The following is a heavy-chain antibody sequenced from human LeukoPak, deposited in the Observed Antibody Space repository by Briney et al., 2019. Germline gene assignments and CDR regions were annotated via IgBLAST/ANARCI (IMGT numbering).Heavy chain of an antibody. CDR1: GFTFSSYG. Sequence: GGSLRLSCAASGFTFSSYGMHWVRQAPGKGLEWVAFIRYDGSNKYYADSVKGRFTISRDNSKNTLYLQMNSLRAEDTAVYYCAKGYYYDSSGYYPVGYWGQGTLVTVSS. V-gene: IGHV3-30*02. CDR3: AKGYYYDSSGYYPVGY. J-gene: IGHJ4*02. D-gene: IGHD3-22*01. CDR2: IRYDGSNK.